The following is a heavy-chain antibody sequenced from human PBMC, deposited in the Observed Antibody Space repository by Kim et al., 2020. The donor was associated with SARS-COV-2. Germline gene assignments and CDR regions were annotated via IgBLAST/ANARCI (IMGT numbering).Heavy chain of an antibody. D-gene: IGHD3-10*01. CDR3: ARGGRLLWFGAPFAS. Sequence: SETLSLTCAVYGGSFSNYYWTWIRQPLGKGLEWIGEMNQSGSTDYNPSLKSRVTISIDTSKNHFSLKLSSVTAADTAVYYCARGGRLLWFGAPFASWGQGTLVTVSS. V-gene: IGHV4-34*01. CDR1: GGSFSNYY. CDR2: MNQSGST. J-gene: IGHJ4*02.